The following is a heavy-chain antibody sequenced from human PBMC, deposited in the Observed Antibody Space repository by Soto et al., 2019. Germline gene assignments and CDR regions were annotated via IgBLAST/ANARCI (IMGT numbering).Heavy chain of an antibody. CDR2: IIPIFGTA. D-gene: IGHD3-10*01. CDR1: GGTFSSYA. CDR3: ARGYYYGSGSYSGY. V-gene: IGHV1-69*13. Sequence: EASVKVSCKASGGTFSSYAISWVRQAPGQGLEWMGGIIPIFGTANYAQKFQGRVTITADESTSTAYMELSSLRSEDTAVYYCARGYYYGSGSYSGYWGQGTLVTVSS. J-gene: IGHJ4*02.